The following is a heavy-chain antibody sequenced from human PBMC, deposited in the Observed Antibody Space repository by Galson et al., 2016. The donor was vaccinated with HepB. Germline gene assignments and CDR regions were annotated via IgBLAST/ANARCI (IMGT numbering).Heavy chain of an antibody. V-gene: IGHV4-4*08. D-gene: IGHD2-2*01. CDR3: ARERYCTSSSCSGVEY. Sequence: SETLSLTCTVSGGSISSYYWSWIRQPPGKGLEWVGYIYSSEYTTYNPSLKSRATISADTSKNQFSLNLSSVTAADTAVYYCARERYCTSSSCSGVEYWGQGTLVAVSS. J-gene: IGHJ4*02. CDR1: GGSISSYY. CDR2: IYSSEYT.